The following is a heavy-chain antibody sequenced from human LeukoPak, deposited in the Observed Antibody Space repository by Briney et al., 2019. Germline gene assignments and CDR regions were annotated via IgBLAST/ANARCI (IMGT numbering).Heavy chain of an antibody. Sequence: EASVKVSCKASGYTFIGYYMHWVRQAPGQGLEWMGRINPSTGGTNSAQKFQGRVTMTRDTSINTAYMELSRLTSDDTAIYYCARGQPYGDYNYFDPWGQGTLVTVSS. CDR2: INPSTGGT. CDR3: ARGQPYGDYNYFDP. V-gene: IGHV1-2*06. D-gene: IGHD4-17*01. CDR1: GYTFIGYY. J-gene: IGHJ5*02.